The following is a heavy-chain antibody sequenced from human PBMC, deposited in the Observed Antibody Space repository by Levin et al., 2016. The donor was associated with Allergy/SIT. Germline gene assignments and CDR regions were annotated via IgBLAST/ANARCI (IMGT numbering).Heavy chain of an antibody. CDR3: TTFSRHYDILTGYYTAGWFDP. D-gene: IGHD3-9*01. J-gene: IGHJ5*02. Sequence: VRQAPGKGLEWVGRIKSKTDGGTTDYAAPVKGRFTISRDDSRNTLYLQMNSLKTEDTAVYYCTTFSRHYDILTGYYTAGWFDPWGQGTLVTVSS. V-gene: IGHV3-15*01. CDR2: IKSKTDGGTT.